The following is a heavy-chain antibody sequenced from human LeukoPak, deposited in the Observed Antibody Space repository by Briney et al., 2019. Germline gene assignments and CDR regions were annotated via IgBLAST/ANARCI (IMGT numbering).Heavy chain of an antibody. D-gene: IGHD6-6*01. CDR1: GYSFTSYW. CDR3: ARQWEAAREFDY. J-gene: IGHJ4*02. CDR2: IYSGDSGT. Sequence: GESLKISGQGSGYSFTSYWIGWVRQMPGKGLEWMGIIYSGDSGTRYSPSFQGQVTFSADRSISTAYLQWSSLKASDTAMYYCARQWEAAREFDYWGQGTLVTVSS. V-gene: IGHV5-51*01.